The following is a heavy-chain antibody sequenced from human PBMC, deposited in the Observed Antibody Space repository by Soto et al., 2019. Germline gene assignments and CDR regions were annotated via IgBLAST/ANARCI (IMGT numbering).Heavy chain of an antibody. Sequence: GGSLRLSCAASGFTFSSYAMSWVRQAPGKGLEWVSAISGSGGSTYYADSVKGRFTISRDNSKNTLYLQMNSLRAEDTAVYYGAKGVPPPEWLVYPNFDPGGRETRVTAS. J-gene: IGHJ5*02. CDR2: ISGSGGST. V-gene: IGHV3-23*01. CDR1: GFTFSSYA. D-gene: IGHD6-19*01. CDR3: AKGVPPPEWLVYPNFDP.